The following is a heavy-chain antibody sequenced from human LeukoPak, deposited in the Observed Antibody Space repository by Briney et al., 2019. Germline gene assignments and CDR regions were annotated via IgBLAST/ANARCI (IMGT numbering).Heavy chain of an antibody. CDR2: LYPGDSDT. CDR1: GYSFTDYW. D-gene: IGHD1-20*01. V-gene: IGHV5-51*01. CDR3: ARHSLSGTPGPLDY. J-gene: IGHJ4*02. Sequence: GESLKISCKASGYSFTDYWIGWVRQMPGKGLEWMGILYPGDSDTGYSPSSQGQVTITADKSITTAYLQWSSLKASDTAIYFCARHSLSGTPGPLDYWGQGALVTVSS.